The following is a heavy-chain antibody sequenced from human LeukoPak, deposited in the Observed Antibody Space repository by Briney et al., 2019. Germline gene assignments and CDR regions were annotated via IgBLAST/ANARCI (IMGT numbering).Heavy chain of an antibody. CDR3: AKLEGGIFSTQLYYFHY. D-gene: IGHD3-9*01. CDR1: GYNFARSW. CDR2: IFPDDSDT. J-gene: IGHJ4*02. V-gene: IGHV5-51*01. Sequence: GESLKISCKGSGYNFARSWIAWGRQMPGKGLEWMGIIFPDDSDTRNSPSFQGQVTISADKSISTAYLQWSSLKASDSAMYYCAKLEGGIFSTQLYYFHYWGQGTLVTASS.